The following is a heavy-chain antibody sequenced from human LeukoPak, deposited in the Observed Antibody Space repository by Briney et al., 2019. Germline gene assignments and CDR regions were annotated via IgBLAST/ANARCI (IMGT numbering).Heavy chain of an antibody. CDR2: IYYSGST. V-gene: IGHV4-61*08. D-gene: IGHD1-26*01. CDR1: GGSISSGGYY. Sequence: SETLSLTCTVSGGSISSGGYYWSWIRQPPGKGLEWIGYIYYSGSTNYNPSLKSRVTISVDTSKNQFSLKLSSVTAADTAVYYCARGRWELPPLDYWGQGTLVTVSS. CDR3: ARGRWELPPLDY. J-gene: IGHJ4*02.